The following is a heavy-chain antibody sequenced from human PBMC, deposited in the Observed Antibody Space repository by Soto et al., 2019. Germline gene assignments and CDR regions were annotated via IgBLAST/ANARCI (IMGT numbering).Heavy chain of an antibody. CDR2: IYPGGVDI. Sequence: ASVKVSCKAIGYSFTSRYMHWVRQAPGQGLEWMGTIYPGGVDIGYAQKFKGRVTMTKDTSISTAYMELNRLRSDDTAVYYCAILCGYALVSAADYYYYGMDVWGQGTTVPVSS. J-gene: IGHJ6*02. D-gene: IGHD2-2*01. CDR3: AILCGYALVSAADYYYYGMDV. CDR1: GYSFTSRY. V-gene: IGHV1-46*01.